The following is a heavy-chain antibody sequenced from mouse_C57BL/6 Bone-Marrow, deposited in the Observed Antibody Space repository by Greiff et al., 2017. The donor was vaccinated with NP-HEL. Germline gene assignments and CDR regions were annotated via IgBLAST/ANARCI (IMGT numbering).Heavy chain of an antibody. D-gene: IGHD2-3*01. CDR3: ARYERYFDV. Sequence: EVQLVESGGGLVKPGGSLKLSCAASGFTFSDYGMHWVRQAPEKGLEWVAYISSGSITIYYADTVKGRFPISRDNAKNTLFLQMTRQRSEDTAMYYCARYERYFDVWGTGTTVTVSS. CDR2: ISSGSITI. CDR1: GFTFSDYG. J-gene: IGHJ1*03. V-gene: IGHV5-17*01.